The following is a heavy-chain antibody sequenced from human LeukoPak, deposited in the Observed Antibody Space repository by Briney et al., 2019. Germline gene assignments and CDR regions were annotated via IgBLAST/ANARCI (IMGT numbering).Heavy chain of an antibody. CDR2: IYYSGST. Sequence: SETLSLTCTVSGGSISSYYWSWIRQPPGKGLEWIGYIYYSGSTNYNSSLKSRVTISVDTSKNQFSLKLSSVTAADTAVYYCARGYDFWSGPSKNWFDPWGQGTLVTVSS. J-gene: IGHJ5*02. CDR1: GGSISSYY. V-gene: IGHV4-59*01. D-gene: IGHD3-3*01. CDR3: ARGYDFWSGPSKNWFDP.